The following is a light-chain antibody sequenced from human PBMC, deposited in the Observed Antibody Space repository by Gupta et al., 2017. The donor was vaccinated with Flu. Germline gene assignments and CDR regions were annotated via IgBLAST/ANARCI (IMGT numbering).Light chain of an antibody. CDR1: QGSNNY. CDR3: QNKNCAPFT. J-gene: IGKJ3*01. CDR2: DSS. V-gene: IGKV1-27*01. Sequence: PSCLSASVCDRVTITCRASQGSNNYVGFYQQKQGKAPNLLFYDSSTVHSELPTWFSGSGSGTDFILTISGLQPEDVATYYCQNKNCAPFTFGHGTKLDIK.